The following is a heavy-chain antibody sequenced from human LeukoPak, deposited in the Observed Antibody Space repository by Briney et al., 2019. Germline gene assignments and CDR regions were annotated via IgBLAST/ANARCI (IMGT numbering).Heavy chain of an antibody. V-gene: IGHV3-23*01. Sequence: PGGSLRLSCAASGLTFRNYAMNWVRQAPGKGLEWVSGISGTGGGTYYADSVKGRFTISRDNSKNTLYLQMNSLRGEDTAVYYCAKDVLMVYVSQFGHWGQGTLVTVSS. CDR3: AKDVLMVYVSQFGH. CDR2: ISGTGGGT. J-gene: IGHJ4*02. D-gene: IGHD2-8*01. CDR1: GLTFRNYA.